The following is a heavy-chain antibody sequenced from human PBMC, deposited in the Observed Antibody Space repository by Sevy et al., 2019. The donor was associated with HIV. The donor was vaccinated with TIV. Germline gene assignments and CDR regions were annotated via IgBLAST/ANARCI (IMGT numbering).Heavy chain of an antibody. J-gene: IGHJ4*02. CDR3: AREGSPPVDSRGYYHGPSSNFDY. CDR1: GYSISIGCF. D-gene: IGHD3-22*01. V-gene: IGHV4-38-2*01. CDR2: IYHRGST. Sequence: SETLSLTCVVSGYSISIGCFWGWIRQPPGKGLEWIGSIYHRGSTYYNPSLKSRVTISVDTSKNQFSLKLTSVTAADTAVYYCAREGSPPVDSRGYYHGPSSNFDYWGQGTLVTVSS.